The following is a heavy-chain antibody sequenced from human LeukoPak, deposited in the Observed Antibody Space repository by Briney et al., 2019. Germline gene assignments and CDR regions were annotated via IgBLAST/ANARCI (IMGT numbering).Heavy chain of an antibody. CDR1: GDSVSSNSAA. CDR3: TRGGGAFDY. D-gene: IGHD4-17*01. V-gene: IGHV6-1*01. Sequence: SQTFSLTCAISGDSVSSNSAAWNWIRQSPSRGLEWLGRTYYRSKWFDGYAASVKSRIIINADTSKNQFSLQLLSVTPEDTAVYHCTRGGGAFDYWGQGILVTVSS. J-gene: IGHJ4*02. CDR2: TYYRSKWFD.